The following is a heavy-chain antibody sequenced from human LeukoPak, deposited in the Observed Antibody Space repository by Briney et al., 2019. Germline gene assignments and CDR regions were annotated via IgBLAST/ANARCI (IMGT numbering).Heavy chain of an antibody. CDR2: ISSSSSYI. J-gene: IGHJ4*02. Sequence: GGSLRLSCAASGFTFSSYEMNWVRQAPGKGLEWVSSISSSSSYIYYADSVKGRFTFSRDNAKNSLYLQMNSLRAEDTAVYYCARHRTASDYWGQGTLVTVSS. CDR3: ARHRTASDY. V-gene: IGHV3-21*01. CDR1: GFTFSSYE. D-gene: IGHD3-16*02.